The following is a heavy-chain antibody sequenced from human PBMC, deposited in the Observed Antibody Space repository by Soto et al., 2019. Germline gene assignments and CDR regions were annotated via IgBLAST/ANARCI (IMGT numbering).Heavy chain of an antibody. CDR1: GYTFSTYA. D-gene: IGHD1-1*01. Sequence: ASVKVSCKASGYTFSTYALHWVRQAPGQGLEWMGWINGGNGHTRYSQKFKDRVTISRDTPASTAYMELSGLRSEDTAVYYCARGKGMEENYYYYGMDVWGPGTQVTVSS. CDR3: ARGKGMEENYYYYGMDV. J-gene: IGHJ6*02. CDR2: INGGNGHT. V-gene: IGHV1-3*01.